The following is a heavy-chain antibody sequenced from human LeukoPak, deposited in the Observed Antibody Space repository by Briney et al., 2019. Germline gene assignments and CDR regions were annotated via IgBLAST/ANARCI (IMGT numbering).Heavy chain of an antibody. CDR1: GFIFTDYP. D-gene: IGHD3-9*01. V-gene: IGHV3-48*02. CDR2: IRTSAEGANYA. J-gene: IGHJ4*02. CDR3: ASDQRYAFDY. Sequence: GGSLRLSCAASGFIFTDYPMNWVRQAPGKGLEWVSNIRTSAEGANYAYYADSVKGRVTISRDDAKNTLYLHMNSLRDDDTAVYYCASDQRYAFDYWGQGILVTVSP.